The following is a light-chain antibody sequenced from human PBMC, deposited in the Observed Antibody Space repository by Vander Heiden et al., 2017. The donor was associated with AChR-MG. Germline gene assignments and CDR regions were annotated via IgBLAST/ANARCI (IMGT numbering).Light chain of an antibody. CDR2: ATS. Sequence: DIQMTQSPSSLSASVGDRVTITCRASQGISTYLSWYQQKPGMAPKVLIYATSTLQSGVPPRFSGSGSGTDFTLTISSLQPEDFATYFCQQSYSSPPTFGQGTNLEIK. CDR1: QGISTY. J-gene: IGKJ2*01. CDR3: QQSYSSPPT. V-gene: IGKV1-39*01.